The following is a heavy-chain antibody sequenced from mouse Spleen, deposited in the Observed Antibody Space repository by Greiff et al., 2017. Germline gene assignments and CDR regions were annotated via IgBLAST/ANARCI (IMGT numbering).Heavy chain of an antibody. CDR2: ISSGGSYT. CDR1: GFTFSSYA. CDR3: ARHYDYDDGFAY. D-gene: IGHD2-4*01. V-gene: IGHV5-9-3*01. Sequence: EVKLMESGGGLVKPGGSLKLSCAASGFTFSSYAMSWVRQTPEKRLEWVATISSGGSYTYYPDSVKGRFTISRDNAKNTLYLQMSSLRSEDTAMYYCARHYDYDDGFAYWGQGTLVTVSA. J-gene: IGHJ3*01.